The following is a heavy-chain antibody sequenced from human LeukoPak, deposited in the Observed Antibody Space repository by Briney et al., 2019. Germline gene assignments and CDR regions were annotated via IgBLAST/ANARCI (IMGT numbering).Heavy chain of an antibody. Sequence: GASVKVSCKASGYTFTGYYMHWVRQAPGQGLEWMGWISAYNGNTNYAQKLQGRVTMTTDTSTSTAYMELRSLRSDDTAVYYCARGATLWFGELTRGFDYWGQGTLVTVSS. V-gene: IGHV1-18*04. CDR1: GYTFTGYY. D-gene: IGHD3-10*01. CDR3: ARGATLWFGELTRGFDY. CDR2: ISAYNGNT. J-gene: IGHJ4*02.